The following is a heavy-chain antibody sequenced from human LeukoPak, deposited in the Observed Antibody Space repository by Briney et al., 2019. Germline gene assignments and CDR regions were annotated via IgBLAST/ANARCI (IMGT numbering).Heavy chain of an antibody. V-gene: IGHV3-21*01. D-gene: IGHD3-10*01. Sequence: GGSLRLSCGASGFTFSRYTMNWVRQAPGKGLEWVSSISSSSSYIYYADSVKGRFTISRDNAKNSLYLQMNSLRVEDTAVYYCARALSNTVRGVGDYWGQGTLVTVSS. CDR1: GFTFSRYT. CDR2: ISSSSSYI. J-gene: IGHJ4*02. CDR3: ARALSNTVRGVGDY.